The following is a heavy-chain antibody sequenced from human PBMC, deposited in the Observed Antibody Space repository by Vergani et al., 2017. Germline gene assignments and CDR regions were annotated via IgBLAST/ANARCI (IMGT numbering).Heavy chain of an antibody. D-gene: IGHD3-22*01. J-gene: IGHJ5*02. CDR3: ARDRRYYFDSSGYLRFDP. V-gene: IGHV1-18*01. CDR2: IIDYNGDT. CDR1: GYTFSSYG. Sequence: QLVQSGAEVKKPGASVKISCKASGYTFSSYGISWVRQAPGQGLEWMGWIIDYNGDTKYAQKLQGRVTMTTDTSTTTVYMELRSLRSDDTAVYYCARDRRYYFDSSGYLRFDPWGQGTLVTVAS.